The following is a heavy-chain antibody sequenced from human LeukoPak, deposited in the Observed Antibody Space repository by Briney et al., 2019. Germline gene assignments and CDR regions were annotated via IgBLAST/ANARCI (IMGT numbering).Heavy chain of an antibody. CDR2: IYTSGST. D-gene: IGHD2-2*01. J-gene: IGHJ6*03. CDR1: GGSISNYY. Sequence: SETLSLTCTVSGGSISNYYWNWIRQPAGKGLEWIGRIYTSGSTEYNLSLKSRVTMSVDTSKNQFSLKLTSVTAADTAVYYCARGPPYCSTTNCYYMDVWGKGTTVTVSS. V-gene: IGHV4-4*07. CDR3: ARGPPYCSTTNCYYMDV.